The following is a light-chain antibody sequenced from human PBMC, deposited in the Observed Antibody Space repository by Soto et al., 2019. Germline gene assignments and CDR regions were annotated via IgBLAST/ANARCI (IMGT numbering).Light chain of an antibody. J-gene: IGLJ3*02. Sequence: QSVLTQPPSASGTPGQRVTSSCSGSSSNIGSNTVNWYQQLPGTAPKLLIYSNNQRPSGVPDRFSGSKSGTLASLAISGLQSEDEADYYCAAWDDILNGWVFGGGTKLTVL. CDR1: SSNIGSNT. CDR3: AAWDDILNGWV. CDR2: SNN. V-gene: IGLV1-44*01.